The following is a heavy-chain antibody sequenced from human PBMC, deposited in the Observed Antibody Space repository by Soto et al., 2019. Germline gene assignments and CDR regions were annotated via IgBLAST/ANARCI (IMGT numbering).Heavy chain of an antibody. CDR1: GGSISSSSYY. J-gene: IGHJ6*02. V-gene: IGHV4-39*01. D-gene: IGHD6-13*01. CDR2: IYYSGST. CDR3: ARLGAFYSSSWNYYYYGMDV. Sequence: KTSETLSLTCTVSGGSISSSSYYWGWIRQPPGKGLEWIGSIYYSGSTYYNPSLKSRVTISVDTSKNQFSLKLNSVTAADTAVYYCARLGAFYSSSWNYYYYGMDVWGQGTTVTVSS.